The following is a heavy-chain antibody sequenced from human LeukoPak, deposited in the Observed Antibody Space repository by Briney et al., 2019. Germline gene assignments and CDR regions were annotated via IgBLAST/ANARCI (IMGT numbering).Heavy chain of an antibody. V-gene: IGHV1-46*01. CDR3: ARDYYGSGTPYSGMLFDP. Sequence: ASVKVSRKASGYTFTSYYMHWVRQAPGQGLEWMGIINPSGGSTSYAQKFQGRVTMTRDTSTSTVYMELSSLRSEDTAVYYCARDYYGSGTPYSGMLFDPWGQGTLVTVSS. D-gene: IGHD3-10*01. J-gene: IGHJ5*02. CDR1: GYTFTSYY. CDR2: INPSGGST.